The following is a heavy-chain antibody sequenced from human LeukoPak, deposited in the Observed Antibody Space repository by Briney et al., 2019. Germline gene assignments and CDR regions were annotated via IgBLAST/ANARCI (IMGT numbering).Heavy chain of an antibody. J-gene: IGHJ4*02. CDR3: AKDARNEDTAMVTSYFDY. CDR2: ISGSGGST. Sequence: GGSLRLSCAASGFTFSSYAMSWVRQAPGKGLEWVSAISGSGGSTYYADSVKGQFTISRDNSKNTLYLQMNSLRAEDTAVYYCAKDARNEDTAMVTSYFDYWGQGTLVTVSS. D-gene: IGHD5-18*01. V-gene: IGHV3-23*01. CDR1: GFTFSSYA.